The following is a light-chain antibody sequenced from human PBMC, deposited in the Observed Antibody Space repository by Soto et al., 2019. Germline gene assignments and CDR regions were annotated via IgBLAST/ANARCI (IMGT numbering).Light chain of an antibody. CDR1: QSVSSN. CDR2: GAY. J-gene: IGKJ2*01. Sequence: EIVMTQSPATLSVSPGEGATLSCRASQSVSSNLAWYQQKPGQAPRRLIYGAYIRATGIPARISGSGSGTEFTLTISSLQSEDFAVYYCQQYNNWPFTFGQGTRLEIK. V-gene: IGKV3-15*01. CDR3: QQYNNWPFT.